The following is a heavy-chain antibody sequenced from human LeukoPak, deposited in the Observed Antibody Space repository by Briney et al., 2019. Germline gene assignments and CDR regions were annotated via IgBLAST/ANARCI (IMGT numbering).Heavy chain of an antibody. J-gene: IGHJ4*02. CDR2: IYPGDSDT. Sequence: GESLKISCKGSGYTFTNYWIGWVRQMPGKGLEWMGIIYPGDSDTKYSPSLQGQVTISVDKSISTAYLQWHSLKASDTAMFYCARRSVSNNYFDYWGQGTLVTVSS. CDR3: ARRSVSNNYFDY. V-gene: IGHV5-51*01. D-gene: IGHD5/OR15-5a*01. CDR1: GYTFTNYW.